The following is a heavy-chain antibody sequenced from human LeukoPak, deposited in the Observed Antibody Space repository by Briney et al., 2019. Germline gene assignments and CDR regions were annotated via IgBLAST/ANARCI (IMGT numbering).Heavy chain of an antibody. CDR2: VTADGTNT. Sequence: GGSLRLSCAAYGFTFNSHAMSWVRQIPGKGLEWVSSVTADGTNTHFADSVKGRFTISRDNPKNTLYLHMNSLRVDDTAVYFCAYYDSSGYYYGRLRYWGQGTPVTVSS. V-gene: IGHV3-23*01. D-gene: IGHD3-22*01. CDR3: AYYDSSGYYYGRLRY. J-gene: IGHJ4*02. CDR1: GFTFNSHA.